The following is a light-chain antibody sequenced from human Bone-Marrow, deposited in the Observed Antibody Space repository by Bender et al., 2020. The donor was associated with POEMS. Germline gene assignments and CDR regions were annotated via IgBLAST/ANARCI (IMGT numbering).Light chain of an antibody. CDR3: AAWDDGLSGWV. CDR2: KNN. V-gene: IGLV1-47*01. CDR1: GSNIGSNY. J-gene: IGLJ3*02. Sequence: QSVLTQPPSASGTPGQRVTISCSGSGSNIGSNYVYWYQQLPATAPKLLIYKNNQRPSGVPDRFSGSKSGTSASLAISGLRSDDEADYYCAAWDDGLSGWVFGGGTKLTAL.